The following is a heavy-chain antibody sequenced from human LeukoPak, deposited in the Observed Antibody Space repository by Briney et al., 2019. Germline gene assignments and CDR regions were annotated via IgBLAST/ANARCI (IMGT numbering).Heavy chain of an antibody. Sequence: AGGSLRLSCAASGFTFSNAWMSWVRQAPGKGLEWVGRFRSKTDGGTIDYAAPVKGRFTISRDGSRNTLYLQMNSLKTEDTAVYYCTTVIMGAPKDDYWGQGTLVTVSS. CDR3: TTVIMGAPKDDY. V-gene: IGHV3-15*05. CDR1: GFTFSNAW. CDR2: FRSKTDGGTI. D-gene: IGHD1-26*01. J-gene: IGHJ4*02.